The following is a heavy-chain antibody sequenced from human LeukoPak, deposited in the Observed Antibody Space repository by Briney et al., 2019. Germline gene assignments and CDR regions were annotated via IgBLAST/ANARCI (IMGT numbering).Heavy chain of an antibody. CDR1: GGSFSGYY. D-gene: IGHD6-13*01. V-gene: IGHV4-34*01. CDR3: ARGRAAAAY. J-gene: IGHJ4*02. Sequence: SDTLSLTCAVYGGSFSGYYWSWIRQPPGKGLEWIGEINHSGSTNYNPSLKSRVTISVDTSKNQFSLKLSSVTAADTAVYYCARGRAAAAYWGQGTLVTVSS. CDR2: INHSGST.